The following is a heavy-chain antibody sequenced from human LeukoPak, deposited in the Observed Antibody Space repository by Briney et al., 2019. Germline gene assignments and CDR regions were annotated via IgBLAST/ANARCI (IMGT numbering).Heavy chain of an antibody. CDR2: ISSSSYI. CDR1: GFTFSSYS. Sequence: PGGSLRLSCAASGFTFSSYSMNWVRQAPGKGLEWVSSISSSSYIYYADSVKGRFTNSRDNAKNSLYLQMNSLRAEDTAVYYCARDDSSIDNWFDPWGQGTLVTVSS. V-gene: IGHV3-21*01. D-gene: IGHD6-13*01. CDR3: ARDDSSIDNWFDP. J-gene: IGHJ5*02.